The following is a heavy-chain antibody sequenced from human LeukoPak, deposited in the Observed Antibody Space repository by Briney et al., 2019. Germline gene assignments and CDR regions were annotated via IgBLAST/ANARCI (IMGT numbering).Heavy chain of an antibody. CDR2: IYHSGST. Sequence: SETLSLTCAVSGYCISSGYYWGWIRQPPGKGLEWIGSIYHSGSTYYNPSLKSRVTISVDTSKNQFSLKLSSVTAADTAVYYCARHVSDYYDSSGYYYHNWFDPWGQGTLVTVSS. V-gene: IGHV4-38-2*01. D-gene: IGHD3-22*01. CDR1: GYCISSGYY. CDR3: ARHVSDYYDSSGYYYHNWFDP. J-gene: IGHJ5*02.